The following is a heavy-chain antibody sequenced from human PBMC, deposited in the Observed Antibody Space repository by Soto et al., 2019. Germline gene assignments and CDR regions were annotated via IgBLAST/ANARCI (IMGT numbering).Heavy chain of an antibody. D-gene: IGHD3-3*01. V-gene: IGHV1-18*04. Sequence: ASVKVSCKASAYTFTSYGISWVRHAPGQGLEWMGWISAYNGNTNYAQKLQGRVTMTTDTSTSTAYMELRSLRSDDTAVYYCARDASGYYDFGYCGQGSLLRVAS. CDR2: ISAYNGNT. CDR1: AYTFTSYG. CDR3: ARDASGYYDFGY. J-gene: IGHJ4*02.